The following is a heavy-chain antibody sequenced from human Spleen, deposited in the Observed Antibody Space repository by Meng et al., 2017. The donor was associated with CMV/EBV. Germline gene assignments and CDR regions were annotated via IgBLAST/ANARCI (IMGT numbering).Heavy chain of an antibody. V-gene: IGHV4-39*07. CDR2: IYYSGST. CDR1: GGSISSSSYY. CDR3: ARDLITSFDY. Sequence: LRRPQSGPGLVNPSETLSITCTVSGGSISSSSYYWGWIRQPPGKGLEWIGSIYYSGSTYYNPSLKSRVTISVDTSKNQFSLKLSSVTAADTAVYYCARDLITSFDYWGQGTLVTVSS. D-gene: IGHD1-20*01. J-gene: IGHJ4*02.